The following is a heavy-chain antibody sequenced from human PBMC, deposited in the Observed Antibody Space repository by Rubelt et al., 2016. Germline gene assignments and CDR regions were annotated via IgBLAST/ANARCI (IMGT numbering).Heavy chain of an antibody. D-gene: IGHD6-6*01. V-gene: IGHV3-30*04. J-gene: IGHJ4*02. Sequence: KGLEWVAVISYDGSNKYYADSVKGRFTISRDNSKNTLYLQMNSLKTEDTAVYYCTAEYGSTYYFDYWGQGTLVTVSS. CDR2: ISYDGSNK. CDR3: TAEYGSTYYFDY.